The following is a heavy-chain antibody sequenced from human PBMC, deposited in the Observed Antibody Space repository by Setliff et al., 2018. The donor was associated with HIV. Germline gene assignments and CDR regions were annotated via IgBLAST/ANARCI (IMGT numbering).Heavy chain of an antibody. D-gene: IGHD6-19*01. CDR3: ARDRQQWLVSYYYYGMDV. CDR1: GYTFTSYG. J-gene: IGHJ6*02. CDR2: ISVYNGNT. V-gene: IGHV1-18*01. Sequence: ASVKVSCKASGYTFTSYGFSWVRQAPGQGLEWMGWISVYNGNTDYAQKLQGRVTMTTDTSTSTAYMELRSLRSDDTAVYYCARDRQQWLVSYYYYGMDVWGQGTTVTVSS.